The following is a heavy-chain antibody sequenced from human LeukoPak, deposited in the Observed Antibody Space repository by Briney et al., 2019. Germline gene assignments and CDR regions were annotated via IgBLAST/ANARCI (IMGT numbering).Heavy chain of an antibody. CDR1: GGSINTTSYY. Sequence: SETLSPTCTVSGGSINTTSYYWGWIRQSPGKGLEWIGSIYYSGSTYSNPSLKSRVTISVDTSKNRFSLKLSSVTAADTAVYYCARQPYCGGATCYDNWFDPWGQGTLVTVSS. D-gene: IGHD2-2*01. J-gene: IGHJ5*02. V-gene: IGHV4-39*01. CDR2: IYYSGST. CDR3: ARQPYCGGATCYDNWFDP.